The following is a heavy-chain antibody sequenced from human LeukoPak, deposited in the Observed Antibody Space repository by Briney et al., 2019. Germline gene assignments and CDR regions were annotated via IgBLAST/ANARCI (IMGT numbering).Heavy chain of an antibody. J-gene: IGHJ3*02. V-gene: IGHV1-8*01. D-gene: IGHD3-10*01. CDR2: MNPNSGNT. CDR3: ATGLMVRGVKRTLDAFDI. Sequence: ASVKVSCKASGYTFTSYDINWVRQATGQGLEWMGWMNPNSGNTGYAQKFQGRVTMTRNTSISTAYMELSSLRSEDTAVYYCATGLMVRGVKRTLDAFDIWGQGTMVTVSS. CDR1: GYTFTSYD.